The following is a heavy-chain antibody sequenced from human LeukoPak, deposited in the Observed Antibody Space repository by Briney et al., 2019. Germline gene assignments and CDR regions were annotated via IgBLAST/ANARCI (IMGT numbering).Heavy chain of an antibody. V-gene: IGHV4-39*07. D-gene: IGHD3-10*01. J-gene: IGHJ4*02. CDR1: GGSISSSSYY. Sequence: SETLSLTCTVSGGSISSSSYYWGWIRQPPGKGLEWIGSIYYSGSTYYNPSLKSRVTISVDTSKNQFSLKLSSVTAADTAVYYCAREGTVVDYYGSGSLTSFDYWGQGTLVTVSS. CDR3: AREGTVVDYYGSGSLTSFDY. CDR2: IYYSGST.